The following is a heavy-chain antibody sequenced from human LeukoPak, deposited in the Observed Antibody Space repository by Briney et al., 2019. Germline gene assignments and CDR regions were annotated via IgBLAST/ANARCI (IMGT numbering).Heavy chain of an antibody. J-gene: IGHJ4*02. Sequence: SVKVSCKASGGTFSSYAISWVRQAPGQGLEWMGGIIPIFGTANYAQKFQGRVTITADESTSTAYMELSSLRSDDTAVYYCARGMGRGVIITSEIYFDYWGQGTLVTVSS. CDR1: GGTFSSYA. D-gene: IGHD3-10*01. CDR2: IIPIFGTA. V-gene: IGHV1-69*13. CDR3: ARGMGRGVIITSEIYFDY.